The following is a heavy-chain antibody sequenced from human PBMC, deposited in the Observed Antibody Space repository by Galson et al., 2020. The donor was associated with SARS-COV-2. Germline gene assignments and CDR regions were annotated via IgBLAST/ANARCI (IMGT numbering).Heavy chain of an antibody. D-gene: IGHD6-19*01. J-gene: IGHJ6*04. CDR3: ATSIAVAGTDDDYYYYCGMDV. Sequence: ASVKVSCKVSGYTLTDLSMHWVRQAPGKGLEWMGGFDPEDGETNYAQKFQGRVTMTEDTSTDTAYMELSSLRSEDTAVYYCATSIAVAGTDDDYYYYCGMDVWGKGTTVTVSS. CDR1: GYTLTDLS. V-gene: IGHV1-24*01. CDR2: FDPEDGET.